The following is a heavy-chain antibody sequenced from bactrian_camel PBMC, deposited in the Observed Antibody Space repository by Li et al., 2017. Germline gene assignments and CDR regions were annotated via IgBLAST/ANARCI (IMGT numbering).Heavy chain of an antibody. Sequence: HVQLVESGGGSVQSGGSLNLSCVASGSTYITSYCMAWFRQAPGKEREGVASIDTHGSTTYADSVKGRFTISKDNAKNTVYLQMNNLKPEDTAKYYCVADIGSMSGNCRPNYWGQGTQVTVS. CDR1: GSTYITSYC. CDR2: IDTHGST. J-gene: IGHJ4*01. D-gene: IGHD6*01. V-gene: IGHV3S53*01. CDR3: VADIGSMSGNCRPNY.